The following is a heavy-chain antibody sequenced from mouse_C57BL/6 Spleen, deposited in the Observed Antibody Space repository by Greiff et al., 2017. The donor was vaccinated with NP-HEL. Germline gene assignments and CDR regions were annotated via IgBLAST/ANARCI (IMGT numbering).Heavy chain of an antibody. Sequence: QVQLQQSGAELVKPGASVKLSCKASGYTFTSYWMQWVKQRPGQGLEWIGEIDPSDSYTNYNQKFKGKATLTVDTSSSTAYMQLSSLTSEDSAVYYCARGALRRLDYWGQGTTLTVSS. CDR2: IDPSDSYT. D-gene: IGHD2-12*01. CDR3: ARGALRRLDY. J-gene: IGHJ2*01. CDR1: GYTFTSYW. V-gene: IGHV1-50*01.